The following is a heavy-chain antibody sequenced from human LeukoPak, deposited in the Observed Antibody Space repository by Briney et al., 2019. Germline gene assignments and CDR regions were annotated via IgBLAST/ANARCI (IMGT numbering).Heavy chain of an antibody. CDR3: ASASRSGWYFY. CDR2: INHSGST. J-gene: IGHJ4*02. V-gene: IGHV4-34*01. CDR1: GGSFSGYY. Sequence: PSETLSLTCAVYGGSFSGYYWSWIRQPPGKGLEWIGEINHSGSTNYNPSLKSRVTISVDTSKNQFSLKLSSVTAADTAVYYCASASRSGWYFYWGQGTLVTVSS. D-gene: IGHD6-13*01.